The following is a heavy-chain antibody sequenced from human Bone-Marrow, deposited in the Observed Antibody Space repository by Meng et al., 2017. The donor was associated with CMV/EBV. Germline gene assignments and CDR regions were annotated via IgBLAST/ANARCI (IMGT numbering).Heavy chain of an antibody. CDR2: IYYSGST. J-gene: IGHJ6*02. Sequence: ESLKISCTVSGGSISSYYWSWIRQPPGKGLEWIGYIYYSGSTNYNRSLKSRVTISVDTSKNQFSLKLSSVTATDTAVYYCARGYMAAAYGMDVWGQGTTVTVSS. CDR3: ARGYMAAAYGMDV. V-gene: IGHV4-59*01. D-gene: IGHD6-13*01. CDR1: GGSISSYY.